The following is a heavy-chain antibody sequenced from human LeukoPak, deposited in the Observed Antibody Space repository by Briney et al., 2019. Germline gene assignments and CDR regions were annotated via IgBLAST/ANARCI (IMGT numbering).Heavy chain of an antibody. CDR2: ISSSSSYI. V-gene: IGHV3-21*01. CDR1: GFTFSSYT. J-gene: IGHJ4*02. CDR3: ATVNCGGDCYSPSYFDY. D-gene: IGHD2-21*02. Sequence: GGSLRLSCAASGFTFSSYTMNWVRQAPGKGLEWVSSISSSSSYIYYADSVKGRFTISRDNAKNSLYLQMNSLRAEDTAVYYCATVNCGGDCYSPSYFDYWGQGALVTVSS.